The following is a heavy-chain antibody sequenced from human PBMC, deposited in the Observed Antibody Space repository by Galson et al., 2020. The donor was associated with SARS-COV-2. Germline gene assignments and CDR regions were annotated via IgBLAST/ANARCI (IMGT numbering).Heavy chain of an antibody. CDR2: INPNSGGT. CDR1: GYTFTGYY. D-gene: IGHD2-2*01. J-gene: IGHJ5*02. Sequence: ASVKVSCKASGYTFTGYYMHWVRQAPGQGLEWMGRINPNSGGTNYAQQFQGRVTMTRDTSISTAYMELSRLRSDDTAVYYCAGEYQLLPNWFDPWGQGTLVTVSS. CDR3: AGEYQLLPNWFDP. V-gene: IGHV1-2*06.